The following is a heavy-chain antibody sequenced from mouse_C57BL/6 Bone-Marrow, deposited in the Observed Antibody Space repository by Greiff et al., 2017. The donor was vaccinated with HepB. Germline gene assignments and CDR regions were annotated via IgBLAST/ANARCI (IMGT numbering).Heavy chain of an antibody. CDR2: INSDGGST. CDR1: EYELPSHD. V-gene: IGHV5-2*01. Sequence: EVKLQESGGGLVQPGESLKLSCESNEYELPSHDMSWVRKTPEKRLELVAAINSDGGSTYYPDTMERRFIISRDNTKKNLYLQMSSLRSEDTALYYCARHGREGYAMDDWGQGTSVTVSS. J-gene: IGHJ4*01. CDR3: ARHGREGYAMDD.